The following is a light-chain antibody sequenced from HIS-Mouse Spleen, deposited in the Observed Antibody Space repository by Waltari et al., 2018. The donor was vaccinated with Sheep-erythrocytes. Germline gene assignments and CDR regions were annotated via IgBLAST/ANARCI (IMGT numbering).Light chain of an antibody. CDR2: AAS. J-gene: IGKJ2*01. V-gene: IGKV1-6*01. CDR1: QGIRND. CDR3: LQDYNYPYT. Sequence: GDRVTITCRASQGIRNDLGWYQQKPGKAPKLLIYAASSLQSGVPSRFSGSGSSTDFTLTISSLQPEDFATYYCLQDYNYPYTFGQGTKLEIK.